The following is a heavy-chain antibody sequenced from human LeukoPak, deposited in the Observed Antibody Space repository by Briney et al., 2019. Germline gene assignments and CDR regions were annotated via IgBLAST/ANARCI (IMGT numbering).Heavy chain of an antibody. CDR3: AKTVVRGGYYDSSGYFDY. D-gene: IGHD3-22*01. J-gene: IGHJ4*02. CDR2: ISGSGGST. V-gene: IGHV3-23*01. Sequence: GGSLRLSCAASGFTFSSYAMSWVRQAPGKGLEWVSAISGSGGSTYYADSVKGRFTISRDNSKNTLYLQMNSLRAEDTAVYYCAKTVVRGGYYDSSGYFDYWGQGTLVTVSS. CDR1: GFTFSSYA.